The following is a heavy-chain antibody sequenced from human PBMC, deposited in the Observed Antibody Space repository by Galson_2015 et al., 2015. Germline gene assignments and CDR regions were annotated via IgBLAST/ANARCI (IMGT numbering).Heavy chain of an antibody. Sequence: SLRLSCAASGFTVATHYMSWVRQAPGKGLEWVSIIYGADTTEYAESVMGRFTISRDDSKNTVYLQMNSLRAEDTAVYFCARKGYSNWFFDFWGQGTPVSVSS. V-gene: IGHV3-53*01. D-gene: IGHD4-11*01. CDR3: ARKGYSNWFFDF. CDR1: GFTVATHY. CDR2: IYGADTT. J-gene: IGHJ4*02.